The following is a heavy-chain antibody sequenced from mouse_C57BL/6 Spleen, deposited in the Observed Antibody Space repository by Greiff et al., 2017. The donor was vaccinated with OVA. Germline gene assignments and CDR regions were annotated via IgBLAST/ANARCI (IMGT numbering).Heavy chain of an antibody. CDR3: ARDGYYAFAY. CDR1: GYTFTSYW. V-gene: IGHV1-52*01. Sequence: QVQLQQPGAELVRPGSSVKLSCKASGYTFTSYWMHWVKQRPIQGLEWIGNIDPSDSETHYNQKFKDKATLTVDKSSSTAYMQLSSLTAEDSAVYYGARDGYYAFAYWGQGTLVTVSA. CDR2: IDPSDSET. J-gene: IGHJ3*01. D-gene: IGHD2-3*01.